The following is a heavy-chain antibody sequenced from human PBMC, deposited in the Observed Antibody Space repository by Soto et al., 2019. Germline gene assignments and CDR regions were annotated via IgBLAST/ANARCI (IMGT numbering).Heavy chain of an antibody. CDR2: VFHTGTT. V-gene: IGHV4-4*02. CDR3: ARSAGWYAVHS. Sequence: QVQLQESGPGLVKPSGTLSLTCAVSGDSVSSPYYWCWVRQPPGMGLEWVGEVFHTGTTSYNPSLRSRVTISMDKSNNHFSLDLRSVTAADTAVYYCARSAGWYAVHSWGPGTLVIVSS. J-gene: IGHJ4*02. CDR1: GDSVSSPYY. D-gene: IGHD6-19*01.